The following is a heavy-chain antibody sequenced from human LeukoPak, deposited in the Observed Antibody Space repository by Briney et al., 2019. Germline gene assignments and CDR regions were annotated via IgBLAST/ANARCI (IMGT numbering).Heavy chain of an antibody. Sequence: ASVKVSCKASGYSFVLYGISWVRQAPGQGPEWMGWISTYNGNTKYAQKFQGRVTMTTDTSTSTAYMELRSLRSDNTAVYYCARDEDYGISVNVDYWGQGTLVTVSS. CDR3: ARDEDYGISVNVDY. CDR2: ISTYNGNT. J-gene: IGHJ4*02. CDR1: GYSFVLYG. D-gene: IGHD4-17*01. V-gene: IGHV1-18*01.